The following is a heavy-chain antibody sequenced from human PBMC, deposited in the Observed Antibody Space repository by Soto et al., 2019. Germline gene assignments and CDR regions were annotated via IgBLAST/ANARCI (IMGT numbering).Heavy chain of an antibody. D-gene: IGHD2-2*01. CDR1: GDSLHIGSYY. V-gene: IGHV4-31*03. Sequence: QVQLQESGPGLVKPSQTLSLTCSVSGDSLHIGSYYWTWTRQHPGKGLEWMGDIFYTGKAYYNPSLESRLSMSVDRSKNPFSLRLSSVTAADTAVYYCARDGNSNTNYIDPWGQGTLVTVSS. CDR3: ARDGNSNTNYIDP. CDR2: IFYTGKA. J-gene: IGHJ5*02.